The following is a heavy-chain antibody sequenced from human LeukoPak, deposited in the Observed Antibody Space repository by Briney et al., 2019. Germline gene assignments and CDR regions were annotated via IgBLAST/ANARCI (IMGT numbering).Heavy chain of an antibody. CDR1: GFTFSSYA. CDR3: ALVYATGRLSYYYYYYGMDV. D-gene: IGHD2-8*01. CDR2: ISYDGSNK. Sequence: GRSLRLSCAASGFTFSSYAMHWVRQAPGKGLEWVAVISYDGSNKYYADSVKGRFTISRDNSKNTLYLQMNSLRAEDTAVYYCALVYATGRLSYYYYYYGMDVWGRGTTVTVSS. J-gene: IGHJ6*02. V-gene: IGHV3-30-3*01.